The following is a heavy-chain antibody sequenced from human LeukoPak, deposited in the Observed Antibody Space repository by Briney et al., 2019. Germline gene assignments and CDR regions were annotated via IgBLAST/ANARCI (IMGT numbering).Heavy chain of an antibody. D-gene: IGHD4-17*01. Sequence: GGSLRLSCAASGFTFTTYWMGWVRQAPGKGLEWVANIKQDGSEQYYVDSVKGRFTISRDNAKNTLYLQMNSLRAEDTAMYYCAIDYGDPKGYFDLWGRGTLVTVSS. CDR1: GFTFTTYW. J-gene: IGHJ2*01. V-gene: IGHV3-7*03. CDR3: AIDYGDPKGYFDL. CDR2: IKQDGSEQ.